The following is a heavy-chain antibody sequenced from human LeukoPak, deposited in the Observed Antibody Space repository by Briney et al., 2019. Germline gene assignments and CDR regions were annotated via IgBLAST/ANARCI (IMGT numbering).Heavy chain of an antibody. V-gene: IGHV3-23*01. J-gene: IGHJ4*02. Sequence: GASPRLTRAASGFSFTPLEMSWVRQAPGKGLEWVSMMNDNGDRTYYADSVKGRFTISKDNSKNTLYLQMNNLRAEDTAIYFCVKGGWLDYWGQGTLVTVSS. CDR1: GFSFTPLE. D-gene: IGHD5-12*01. CDR3: VKGGWLDY. CDR2: MNDNGDRT.